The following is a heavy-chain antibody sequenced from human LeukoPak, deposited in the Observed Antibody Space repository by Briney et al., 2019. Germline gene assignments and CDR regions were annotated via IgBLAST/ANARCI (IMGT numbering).Heavy chain of an antibody. CDR2: MKEDGGEI. V-gene: IGHV3-7*01. CDR3: ARDRGYSTFDY. Sequence: GGSLRLSCAASGFPFSNYWMSWVRQAPGKGLEWVANMKEDGGEINYVDSVKGRFTISRDNAKNSLFLQMNSLRVDDKAVYYCARDRGYSTFDYWGQGTLLTVSS. D-gene: IGHD4-23*01. CDR1: GFPFSNYW. J-gene: IGHJ4*02.